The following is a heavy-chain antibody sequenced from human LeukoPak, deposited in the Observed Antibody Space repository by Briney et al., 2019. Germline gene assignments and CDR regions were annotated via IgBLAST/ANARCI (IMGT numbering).Heavy chain of an antibody. CDR3: ARSPNAFDI. Sequence: SETLSLTCAVYGGSFSGYYWSWIRQPPGKGLEWIGEINHSGSTNYNPSLKSRVTISVDTSKNQFSLKLSSVTAADTAVYYCARSPNAFDIWGQGKMVTVSS. CDR1: GGSFSGYY. CDR2: INHSGST. V-gene: IGHV4-34*01. J-gene: IGHJ3*02.